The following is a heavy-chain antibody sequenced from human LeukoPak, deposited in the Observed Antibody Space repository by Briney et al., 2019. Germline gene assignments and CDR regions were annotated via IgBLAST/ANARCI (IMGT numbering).Heavy chain of an antibody. D-gene: IGHD3-10*01. V-gene: IGHV1-2*02. CDR3: ARTHRLYYYGSGSYYTEGGFDY. CDR1: GYTFTGYY. CDR2: INPNSGGT. J-gene: IGHJ4*02. Sequence: GASVKVSCKASGYTFTGYYMHWVRQAPGQGLEWMRWINPNSGGTNYAQKFQGRVTMTRDTSISTAYMELSRLRSDDTAVYYCARTHRLYYYGSGSYYTEGGFDYWGQGTLVTVSS.